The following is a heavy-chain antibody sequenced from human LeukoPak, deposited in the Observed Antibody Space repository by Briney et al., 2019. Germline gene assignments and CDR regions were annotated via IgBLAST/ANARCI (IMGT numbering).Heavy chain of an antibody. Sequence: PGGSLRLFCAASEFTFSSYGMHWVRQAPGKGLEWVAFIRYDGSDKYYADSVKGRFTISRDNSKNTLYLQMNSLRVEDTAVYYCAKNYGLQDRELGDYWGQGTLVTVSS. V-gene: IGHV3-30*02. CDR3: AKNYGLQDRELGDY. J-gene: IGHJ4*02. CDR1: EFTFSSYG. CDR2: IRYDGSDK. D-gene: IGHD4-11*01.